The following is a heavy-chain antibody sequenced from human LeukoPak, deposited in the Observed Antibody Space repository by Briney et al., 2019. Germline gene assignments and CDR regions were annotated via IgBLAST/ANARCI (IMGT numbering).Heavy chain of an antibody. Sequence: SETLSLTCTVSGGSISSGGYYWSWIRQHPGKGLEWIGYIYYSGSTYYNPSLKSRVTISVDTSKNQFSLKLSSVTAADTAVYYCARARSNMYSSSWYVNDYWGQGTLVTVSS. CDR2: IYYSGST. CDR3: ARARSNMYSSSWYVNDY. D-gene: IGHD6-13*01. CDR1: GGSISSGGYY. V-gene: IGHV4-31*03. J-gene: IGHJ4*02.